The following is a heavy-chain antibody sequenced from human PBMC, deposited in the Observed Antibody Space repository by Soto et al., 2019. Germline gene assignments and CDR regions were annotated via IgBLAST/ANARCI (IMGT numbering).Heavy chain of an antibody. CDR1: GGTFSSYA. D-gene: IGHD2-15*01. Sequence: QVQLVQSGAEVKKPGSSVKVSCKASGGTFSSYAISWVRQAPGQGLEWMGGIIPIFGTANYAQKFQGRVTITADESPSTAYRELSSLRSEETAVYYCARESRYCSGGSCYFLPGIDYWGQGTLVTVSS. CDR3: ARESRYCSGGSCYFLPGIDY. V-gene: IGHV1-69*12. CDR2: IIPIFGTA. J-gene: IGHJ4*02.